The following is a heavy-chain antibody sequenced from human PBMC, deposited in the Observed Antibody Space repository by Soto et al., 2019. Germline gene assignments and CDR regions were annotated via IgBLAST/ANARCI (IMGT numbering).Heavy chain of an antibody. Sequence: QVQLVESGGGLVKPGGSLRLSCAPSGFTFSDYHMSWIRPAPGQGLEWVSHIHTYSSHTNYADSVKGRFTISRDDAQNSLYLQMSSMTVEATAVYCCARRTGDVWGQGTTVTVSS. V-gene: IGHV3-11*05. CDR1: GFTFSDYH. J-gene: IGHJ6*02. CDR2: IHTYSSHT. CDR3: ARRTGDV. D-gene: IGHD1-1*01.